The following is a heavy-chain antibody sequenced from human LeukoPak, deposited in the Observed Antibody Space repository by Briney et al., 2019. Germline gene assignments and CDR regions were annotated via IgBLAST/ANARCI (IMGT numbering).Heavy chain of an antibody. CDR2: INPSGGST. V-gene: IGHV1-46*01. Sequence: ASVKVSCKTSGYTFTSYGFSWVRQAPGQGLEWMGIINPSGGSTSYAQKFQGRVTMTRDTSTSTVYMELSSLRSEDTAVYYCARGGEDSGAAAGSLPMGYWGQGTLVTVSS. CDR3: ARGGEDSGAAAGSLPMGY. J-gene: IGHJ4*02. CDR1: GYTFTSYG. D-gene: IGHD6-13*01.